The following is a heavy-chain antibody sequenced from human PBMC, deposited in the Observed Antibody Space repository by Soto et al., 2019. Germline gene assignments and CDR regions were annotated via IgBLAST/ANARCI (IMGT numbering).Heavy chain of an antibody. CDR2: ISYDGSNK. V-gene: IGHV3-30-3*01. CDR3: AKDAGSTEYFFAS. J-gene: IGHJ4*02. CDR1: GFTFSSYA. Sequence: GGSLRLSCAASGFTFSSYAMHWVRQAPGKGLEWVAVISYDGSNKYYADSVKGRFTISRDNSKNTLYLQMNSLRPEDTGVYYCAKDAGSTEYFFASWGQGTLVTVSS.